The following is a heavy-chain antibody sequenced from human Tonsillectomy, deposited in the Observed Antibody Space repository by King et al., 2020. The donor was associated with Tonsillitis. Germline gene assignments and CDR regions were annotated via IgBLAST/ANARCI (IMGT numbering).Heavy chain of an antibody. J-gene: IGHJ2*01. D-gene: IGHD1-26*01. V-gene: IGHV5-51*01. CDR3: ARHAVGATYGHWYFDL. Sequence: QLVQSGAEVKKSGESLKISCKGSGYSFTNYWIGWVRQMPGKGLEWMGLIYPGDSDTRNSPPFQGQVTISADKSLSTAYLQWSSLKASDTAIYYCARHAVGATYGHWYFDLWGRSTLVTVSS. CDR2: IYPGDSDT. CDR1: GYSFTNYW.